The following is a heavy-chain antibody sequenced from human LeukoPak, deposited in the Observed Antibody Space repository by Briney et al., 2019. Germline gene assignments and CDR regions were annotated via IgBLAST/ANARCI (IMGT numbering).Heavy chain of an antibody. V-gene: IGHV3-30*18. D-gene: IGHD1-26*01. Sequence: PGGSLRLSCAASGFTFSSSGMHWVRQAPGKGLEWVAIILYDGTNKFYVDSVKGRFTVSRDNSKNTVYLQMNSLRTEDTAVYYCAKDLVGANLCWGQGTLVTVSS. J-gene: IGHJ4*02. CDR3: AKDLVGANLC. CDR1: GFTFSSSG. CDR2: ILYDGTNK.